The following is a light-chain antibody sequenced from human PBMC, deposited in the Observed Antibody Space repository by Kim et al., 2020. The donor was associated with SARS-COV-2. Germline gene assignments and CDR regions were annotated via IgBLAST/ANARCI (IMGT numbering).Light chain of an antibody. V-gene: IGKV3-20*01. J-gene: IGKJ1*01. CDR2: GAS. CDR1: QSVSSSY. Sequence: LSPGERATLSCRASQSVSSSYLAWYQQNPGQAPRLLIYGASSRATGIPDRFSGSGSGTDFTLTISRLEPEDFAVYYCQQYGSSWTFGQGTKVDIK. CDR3: QQYGSSWT.